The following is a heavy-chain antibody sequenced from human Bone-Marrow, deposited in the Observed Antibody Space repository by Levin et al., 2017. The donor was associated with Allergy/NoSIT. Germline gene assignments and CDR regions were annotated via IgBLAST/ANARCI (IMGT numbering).Heavy chain of an antibody. D-gene: IGHD2-21*01. CDR3: TTEVWARSIRDDS. J-gene: IGHJ4*02. CDR1: GFSFTKVW. V-gene: IGHV3-15*01. CDR2: IKSETDGGTI. Sequence: GESLKISCAASGFSFTKVWMTWVRQAPGKGLEWVGRIKSETDGGTIDYAAPVKGRFTISRDDSRSTLYLQMNSLKTEDTAVYYCTTEVWARSIRDDSWGQGTLVTVSS.